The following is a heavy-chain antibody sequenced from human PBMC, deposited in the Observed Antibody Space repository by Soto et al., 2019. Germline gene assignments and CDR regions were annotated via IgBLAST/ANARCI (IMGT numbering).Heavy chain of an antibody. CDR2: ISAYNGNT. CDR1: GYTFASYG. J-gene: IGHJ4*02. V-gene: IGHV1-18*01. D-gene: IGHD3-3*01. Sequence: ASVKVSCKASGYTFASYGISWVRQAPGQGLEWMGWISAYNGNTNYAQKLQGRVTMTTDTSTSTAYMELRSLRSDDTAVYYCARNLWSGYYLHYWGQGTLVTVSS. CDR3: ARNLWSGYYLHY.